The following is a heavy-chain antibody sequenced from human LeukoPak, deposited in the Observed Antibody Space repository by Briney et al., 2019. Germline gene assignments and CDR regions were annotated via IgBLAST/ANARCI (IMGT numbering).Heavy chain of an antibody. CDR2: ISSSSSTI. Sequence: PGGSLRLSCAASGFTFSSYSMNWVRQAPGKGLEWVSYISSSSSTIYYADSVKGRFTISRDNAKNSLYLQMNSLRDEDTAVYYCARGPTVTTIAYFDYWGQGTLVTVS. J-gene: IGHJ4*02. CDR3: ARGPTVTTIAYFDY. CDR1: GFTFSSYS. V-gene: IGHV3-48*02. D-gene: IGHD4-17*01.